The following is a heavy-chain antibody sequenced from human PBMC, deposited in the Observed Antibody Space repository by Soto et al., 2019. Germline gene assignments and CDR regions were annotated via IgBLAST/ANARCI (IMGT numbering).Heavy chain of an antibody. CDR1: GDSISSTY. CDR2: IYSSGSN. CDR3: ARGYESGYTFGHDL. Sequence: QVQLHESGPGLVKPSATLSLTCTVSGDSISSTYWSWVRQPAGRGLEWIGRIYSSGSNNYNPSLESRVTMSVDTSKNQFSLTLRSVTAADTAVYFCARGYESGYTFGHDLWGQGTPVTVSS. D-gene: IGHD3-3*01. J-gene: IGHJ5*02. V-gene: IGHV4-4*07.